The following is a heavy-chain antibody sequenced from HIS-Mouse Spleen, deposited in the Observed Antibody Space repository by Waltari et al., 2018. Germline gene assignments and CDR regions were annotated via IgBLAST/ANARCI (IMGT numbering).Heavy chain of an antibody. V-gene: IGHV4-4*07. Sequence: QVQLQESGPGLVKPSETLSLTCTVSGGSISSYYWSWIRQPAGKGLEWIGRIYTSGSTNYNPSLKSRGTMSVYTSKNQVALKLSSVTAADTAVYYCARELLPYYDFWSGPEYYYGMDVWGQGTTVTVSS. CDR2: IYTSGST. D-gene: IGHD3-3*01. CDR3: ARELLPYYDFWSGPEYYYGMDV. J-gene: IGHJ6*02. CDR1: GGSISSYY.